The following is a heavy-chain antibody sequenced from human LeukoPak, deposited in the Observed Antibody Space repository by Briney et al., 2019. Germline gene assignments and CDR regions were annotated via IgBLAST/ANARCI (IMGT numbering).Heavy chain of an antibody. Sequence: PGGSLRLSCAASGFTFSSYSMNWVRQAPGKGLEWVSSISSSSSYIYYADSVKGRFTISRDNAKNSLYLQMNSLRAEDTAVYYCTRVGYIDEGIDYWGQGTLVTVSS. CDR3: TRVGYIDEGIDY. V-gene: IGHV3-21*01. J-gene: IGHJ4*02. D-gene: IGHD5-24*01. CDR1: GFTFSSYS. CDR2: ISSSSSYI.